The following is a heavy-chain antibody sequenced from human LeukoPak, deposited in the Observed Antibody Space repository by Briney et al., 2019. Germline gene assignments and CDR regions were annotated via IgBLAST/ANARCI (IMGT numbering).Heavy chain of an antibody. V-gene: IGHV1-46*01. D-gene: IGHD3-22*01. Sequence: ASVKVSCKERGDTFTSYYMHWVRQAPGQGLEWMGIINPSGGSTSYAQKFHGRVTMTRDTSTSTVYMELSSLRSEDTAVYYCARDRVVVITGSDAFDSWGQGTMVTVS. CDR1: GDTFTSYY. J-gene: IGHJ3*02. CDR2: INPSGGST. CDR3: ARDRVVVITGSDAFDS.